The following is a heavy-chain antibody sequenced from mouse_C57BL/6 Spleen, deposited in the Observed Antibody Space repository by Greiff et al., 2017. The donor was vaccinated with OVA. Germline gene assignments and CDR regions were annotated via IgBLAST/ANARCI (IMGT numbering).Heavy chain of an antibody. CDR1: GYAFSSSW. CDR2: IYPGDGDS. V-gene: IGHV1-82*01. D-gene: IGHD4-1*01. J-gene: IGHJ4*01. CDR3: ARGTGGSAMDY. Sequence: VQLQQSGPELVKPGASVKISCKASGYAFSSSWLNWVKQRPGKGLEWIGRIYPGDGDSESNGQCKGKATLTADKSSSTAYMQLSSLTSEDSAVYFCARGTGGSAMDYWGQGTSVTVSS.